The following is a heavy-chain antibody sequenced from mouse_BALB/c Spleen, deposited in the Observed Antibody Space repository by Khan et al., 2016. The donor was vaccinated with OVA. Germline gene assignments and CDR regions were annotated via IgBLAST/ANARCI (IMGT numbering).Heavy chain of an antibody. CDR1: GFTFSTYG. J-gene: IGHJ3*01. D-gene: IGHD1-1*01. CDR3: ARLAYYYDSEGFAY. V-gene: IGHV5-6*01. CDR2: VSTGGGYT. Sequence: EVELVESGGDLVKPGGSLKLSCAASGFTFSTYGMSWVRQTPDKRLEWVATVSTGGGYTYYPASVKGRFTISRDNAKNTLYLQMSSLNSEDTAMFYCARLAYYYDSEGFAYWGQGTLVTVSA.